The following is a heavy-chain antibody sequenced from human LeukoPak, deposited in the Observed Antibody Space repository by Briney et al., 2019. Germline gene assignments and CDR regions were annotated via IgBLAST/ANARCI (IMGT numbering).Heavy chain of an antibody. J-gene: IGHJ4*02. CDR3: VRETSGYGDY. V-gene: IGHV3-7*01. CDR2: IHQDESQK. Sequence: GGSLRLSCAASGFTFSNHWMSRVRQAPGKGLEWVANIHQDESQKYYVDSVKGRFTISRDNAKKSLFLQMNSLRVEDTAVYYCVRETSGYGDYWGQGTLVTVSS. D-gene: IGHD5-12*01. CDR1: GFTFSNHW.